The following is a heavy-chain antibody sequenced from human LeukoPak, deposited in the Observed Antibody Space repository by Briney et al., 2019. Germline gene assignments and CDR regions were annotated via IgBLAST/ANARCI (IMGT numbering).Heavy chain of an antibody. CDR3: ARGASGWYFNRYFDL. D-gene: IGHD6-19*01. V-gene: IGHV4-39*07. J-gene: IGHJ2*01. CDR2: IYYSGST. Sequence: GSLRLSCVGSGFTFSNYSFNWVRQPPGKGLEWIGSIYYSGSTYYNPSLKSRVTISVDTSKNQFSLKLSSVTAADTAVYYCARGASGWYFNRYFDLWGRGTLVTVSS. CDR1: GFTFSNYSFN.